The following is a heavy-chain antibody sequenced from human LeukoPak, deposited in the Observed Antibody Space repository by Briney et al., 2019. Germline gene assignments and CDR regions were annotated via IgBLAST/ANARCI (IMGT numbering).Heavy chain of an antibody. V-gene: IGHV1-69*01. J-gene: IGHJ5*02. Sequence: SVKVSFKASGGTFSSYAISWVRQAPGQGLEWMGGIIPIFGTANYAQKFQGRVTITADESTSTAYMELSSLRSEDTAVYYCARCVGQWLVTWFDHWGQGTLVTVSS. CDR2: IIPIFGTA. D-gene: IGHD6-19*01. CDR3: ARCVGQWLVTWFDH. CDR1: GGTFSSYA.